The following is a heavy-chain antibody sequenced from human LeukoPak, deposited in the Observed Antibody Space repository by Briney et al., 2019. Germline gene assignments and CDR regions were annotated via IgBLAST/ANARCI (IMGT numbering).Heavy chain of an antibody. J-gene: IGHJ4*02. CDR1: GGSFSGYY. CDR2: INHSGST. V-gene: IGHV4-34*01. CDR3: ARARYYDFCSGYYTGQSRAYYFDY. D-gene: IGHD3-3*01. Sequence: PSETLSLTCAVYGGSFSGYYWSWIRQPPGKGLGWIGEINHSGSTNYNPSLKSRVTISVDTSKNQFSLKLSSVTAADTAVYYCARARYYDFCSGYYTGQSRAYYFDYWGQGTLVTVSS.